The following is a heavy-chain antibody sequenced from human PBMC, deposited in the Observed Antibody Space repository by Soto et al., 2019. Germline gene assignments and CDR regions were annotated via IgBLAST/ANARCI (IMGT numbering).Heavy chain of an antibody. CDR1: GFTFSDYY. CDR2: MSSSGVTV. CDR3: ARNTISAAGADYHGLDV. Sequence: PGGSLRLSCAGSGFTFSDYYMSWIRQAPGQGLEWVSYMSSSGVTVFYADSVKGRFTISRDNAKNSLYLQMYGLRAEDSAVYYCARNTISAAGADYHGLDVWGQGTTVTVSS. D-gene: IGHD6-13*01. J-gene: IGHJ6*02. V-gene: IGHV3-11*01.